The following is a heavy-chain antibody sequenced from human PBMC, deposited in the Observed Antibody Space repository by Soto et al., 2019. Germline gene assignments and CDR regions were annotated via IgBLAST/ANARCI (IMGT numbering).Heavy chain of an antibody. CDR2: IHYRGNT. CDR3: AREGGYYDSGGFFIRGAFEI. V-gene: IGHV4-34*09. J-gene: IGHJ3*02. CDR1: GGSFSDYY. D-gene: IGHD3-22*01. Sequence: SETLSLTCAVYGGSFSDYYWTWIRQHPEKGLEWIGNIHYRGNTYYSPSLESRVSISVDTSKNLFSLRLTSVTAADTAVYYCAREGGYYDSGGFFIRGAFEIWGRGSMVTVSS.